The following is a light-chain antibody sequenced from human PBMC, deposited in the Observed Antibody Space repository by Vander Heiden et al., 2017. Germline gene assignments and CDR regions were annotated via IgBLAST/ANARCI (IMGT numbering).Light chain of an antibody. CDR2: GNG. J-gene: IGLJ1*01. Sequence: QSLLTQPPSVSGTTGQSVTISCTGSSANIGAGYDVHWYQQLPGAAPKLLIYGNGNRPSGVPDRFSGSKSGKSASLAITGLQAEDEANYYCQSYDSSLGYVFGTGTKVTVL. V-gene: IGLV1-40*01. CDR3: QSYDSSLGYV. CDR1: SANIGAGYD.